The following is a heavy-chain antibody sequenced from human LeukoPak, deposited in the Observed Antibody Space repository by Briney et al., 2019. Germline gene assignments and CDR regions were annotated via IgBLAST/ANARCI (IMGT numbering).Heavy chain of an antibody. CDR2: INAGNGNT. CDR3: ARDGRGNYYYMDV. V-gene: IGHV1-3*03. D-gene: IGHD3-10*01. CDR1: GYTFTSYA. Sequence: ASVKVSCKASGYTFTSYAMHWVRQAPGQRLEWMGWINAGNGNTKYSQEFQGRVTITRDTSASTAYMELSSLRSEDMAVYYCARDGRGNYYYMDVWGKGTTVTVSS. J-gene: IGHJ6*03.